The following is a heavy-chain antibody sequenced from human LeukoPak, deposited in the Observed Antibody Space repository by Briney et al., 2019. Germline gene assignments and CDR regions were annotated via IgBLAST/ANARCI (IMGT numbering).Heavy chain of an antibody. CDR2: ISYDGSNK. D-gene: IGHD3-3*01. V-gene: IGHV3-30*03. CDR3: AAIFGVVIRYYYGMDV. J-gene: IGHJ6*02. CDR1: GFTFSSYG. Sequence: GGSLRLSCAASGFTFSSYGMHWVRQAPGKGLEWVAVISYDGSNKYYADSVRGRFTISRDNSKNTLYLQMNSLRAKDTAVYYCAAIFGVVIRYYYGMDVWGQGTTVTVSS.